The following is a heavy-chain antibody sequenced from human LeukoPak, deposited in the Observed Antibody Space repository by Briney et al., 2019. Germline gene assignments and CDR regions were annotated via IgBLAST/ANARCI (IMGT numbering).Heavy chain of an antibody. CDR1: GYTLTVYY. CDR3: AREGSGYTYGRGSYFDY. CDR2: INPNSGDT. J-gene: IGHJ4*01. Sequence: ASVKVSCKASGYTLTVYYIHWGRQAPGQGLKWMRRINPNSGDTTFAQKFQGRVTLTRDTSISTAYMDLSGLSPDDTAVYYCAREGSGYTYGRGSYFDYWGHGILVTVSS. D-gene: IGHD5-18*01. V-gene: IGHV1-2*06.